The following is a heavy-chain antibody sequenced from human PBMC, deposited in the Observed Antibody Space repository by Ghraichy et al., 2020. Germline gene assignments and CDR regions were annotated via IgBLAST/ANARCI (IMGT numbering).Heavy chain of an antibody. CDR3: AREMVVVPAAIRYYYYGMDV. CDR2: IYSGGST. J-gene: IGHJ6*02. Sequence: LSLTCAASGFTVSSNYMSWVRQAPGKGLEWVSVIYSGGSTYYADSVKGRFTISRDNSKNTLYLQMNSLRAEDTAVYYCAREMVVVPAAIRYYYYGMDVWGQGTTVTVSS. V-gene: IGHV3-53*01. CDR1: GFTVSSNY. D-gene: IGHD2-2*02.